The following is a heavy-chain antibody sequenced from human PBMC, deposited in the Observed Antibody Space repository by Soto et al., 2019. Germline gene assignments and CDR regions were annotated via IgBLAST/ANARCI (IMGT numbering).Heavy chain of an antibody. CDR2: IKSKTDGGTT. J-gene: IGHJ4*02. V-gene: IGHV3-15*05. D-gene: IGHD2-2*01. Sequence: GGSLRLSCAASGFTFNDAWMSWVRQVPGKGLEWVGRIKSKTDGGTTDYAAPVKGRFTVSRDDSKNTLYLQMSSLKTEDTAVYYCTTGGSYHLFLPLHDYWGRGTLVTVSS. CDR3: TTGGSYHLFLPLHDY. CDR1: GFTFNDAW.